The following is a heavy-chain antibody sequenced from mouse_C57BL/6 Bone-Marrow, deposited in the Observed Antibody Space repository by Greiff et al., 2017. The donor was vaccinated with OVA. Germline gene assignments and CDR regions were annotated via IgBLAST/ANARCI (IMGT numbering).Heavy chain of an antibody. V-gene: IGHV1-54*01. CDR3: ARNRFYGSSYGGFAY. CDR1: GYAFTNYL. CDR2: INPGSGGT. Sequence: VQLQQSGAELVRPGTSVKVSCKASGYAFTNYLIEWVKQRPGQGLEWIGVINPGSGGTNYNEKFKGKATLTADKSSSTAYMQLSSLTSEDSAVYFCARNRFYGSSYGGFAYWGQGTLVTVSA. D-gene: IGHD1-1*01. J-gene: IGHJ3*01.